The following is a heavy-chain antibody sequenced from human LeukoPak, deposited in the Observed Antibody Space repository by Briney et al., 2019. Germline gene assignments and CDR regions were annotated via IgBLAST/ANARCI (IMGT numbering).Heavy chain of an antibody. Sequence: SVKVSCKASGGTFNSYTISWVRQAPGQGLEWMGRIIPILGIANYAQKFQGRVTITADKSTSTAYMELSSLRSEDTGVYYCARGARGYSGYDPKNWFDPWGQGTLVTLSS. J-gene: IGHJ5*02. V-gene: IGHV1-69*02. CDR2: IIPILGIA. CDR1: GGTFNSYT. D-gene: IGHD5-12*01. CDR3: ARGARGYSGYDPKNWFDP.